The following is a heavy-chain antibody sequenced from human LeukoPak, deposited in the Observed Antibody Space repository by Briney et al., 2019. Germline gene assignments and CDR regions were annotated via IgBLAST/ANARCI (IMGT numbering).Heavy chain of an antibody. J-gene: IGHJ4*02. Sequence: SETLSLTCTVSGGSISSYYWSWIRQPPGKGLEWIGYIYDSGSTNYNPSLKSRVTISVDTSKNQFSLKLSSVTAADTAVYYCARDMRGYSGYDYFDYWGQGTLVTVSS. V-gene: IGHV4-59*01. CDR1: GGSISSYY. CDR3: ARDMRGYSGYDYFDY. CDR2: IYDSGST. D-gene: IGHD5-12*01.